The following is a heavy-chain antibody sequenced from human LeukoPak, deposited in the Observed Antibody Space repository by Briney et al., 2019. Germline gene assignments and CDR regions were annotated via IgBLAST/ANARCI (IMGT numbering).Heavy chain of an antibody. CDR3: AKDMYSSSSSHFDY. CDR2: IKQDGSEN. Sequence: PGGSLRLSCAASGFTFSSYWMSWVRQAPGKGLEWVASIKQDGSENYYVDSVKGRFTISRDNAKNSLYQQMNSLRTEDTALYYCAKDMYSSSSSHFDYWGQGTLVTVSS. D-gene: IGHD6-6*01. CDR1: GFTFSSYW. V-gene: IGHV3-7*05. J-gene: IGHJ4*02.